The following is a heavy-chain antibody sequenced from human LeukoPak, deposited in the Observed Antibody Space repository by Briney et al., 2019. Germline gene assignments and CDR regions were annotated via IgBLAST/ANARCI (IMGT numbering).Heavy chain of an antibody. CDR2: ISAYNGNT. Sequence: GAPVKVSCKASGYTFTSYGISWVRQAPGQGLEWMGWISAYNGNTNYAQKLQGRVTMTTDTSTSTAYMELRSLRSDDTAVYYCARDVTYYDFWSGYYHFDYWGQGTLVTVSS. D-gene: IGHD3-3*01. J-gene: IGHJ4*02. CDR3: ARDVTYYDFWSGYYHFDY. CDR1: GYTFTSYG. V-gene: IGHV1-18*01.